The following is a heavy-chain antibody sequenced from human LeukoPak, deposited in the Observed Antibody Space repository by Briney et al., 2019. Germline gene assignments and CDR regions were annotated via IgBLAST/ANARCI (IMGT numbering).Heavy chain of an antibody. D-gene: IGHD6-13*01. CDR2: IYYSGST. V-gene: IGHV4-59*01. J-gene: IGHJ4*02. Sequence: SETLSLICTVSGGSISSYYWSWIPEPPGKGLEWIGYIYYSGSTNYNPSLQSRVTISVDTSKNQFSLKLSSVTAADTAVYYCARDSSWGLFDYWGQGTLVTVSS. CDR3: ARDSSWGLFDY. CDR1: GGSISSYY.